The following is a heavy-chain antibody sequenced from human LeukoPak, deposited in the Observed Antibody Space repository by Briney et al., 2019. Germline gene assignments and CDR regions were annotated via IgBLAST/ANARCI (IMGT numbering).Heavy chain of an antibody. CDR1: GYTFTSYG. V-gene: IGHV1-18*01. D-gene: IGHD2-8*01. Sequence: ASVKVSCKASGYTFTSYGISWVRQAPGQGLEWMGWISAYNGNTNYAQKLQGRVTMTTDTSTSTAYMELRSLRSDDTAVCYCARDLSFDTNGVCSTYWGQGTLVTVSS. CDR2: ISAYNGNT. CDR3: ARDLSFDTNGVCSTY. J-gene: IGHJ4*02.